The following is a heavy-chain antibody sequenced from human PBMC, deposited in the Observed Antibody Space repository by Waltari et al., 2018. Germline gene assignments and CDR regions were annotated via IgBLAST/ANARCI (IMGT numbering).Heavy chain of an antibody. J-gene: IGHJ5*02. CDR1: VAPFCAYY. V-gene: IGHV4-34*01. Sequence: QVQLQQWGAGLLKPSETLSLTCSVSVAPFCAYYWAWVRHVPGKGLEWIGQIRHPGNTNYNPSLQSRVAISIDTSRNQFSLRVFSVTAADTGLYFCTRGGNYDFWSHRPFVDPWGQGTQVTVSS. CDR2: IRHPGNT. CDR3: TRGGNYDFWSHRPFVDP. D-gene: IGHD3-3*01.